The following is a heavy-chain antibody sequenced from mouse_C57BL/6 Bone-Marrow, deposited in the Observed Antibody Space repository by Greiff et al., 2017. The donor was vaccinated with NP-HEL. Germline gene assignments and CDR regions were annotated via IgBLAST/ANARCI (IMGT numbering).Heavy chain of an antibody. CDR2: IDPEDGET. J-gene: IGHJ2*01. CDR3: ARSFITTVVAGFDY. Sequence: EVHLVESGAELVKPGASVKLSCTASGFNIKDYYMHWVKQRTEQGLEWIGRIDPEDGETKYAPKFQGKATITADTSSNTAYLQLSSLTSEDTAVYYCARSFITTVVAGFDYWGQGTTLTVSS. V-gene: IGHV14-2*01. D-gene: IGHD1-1*01. CDR1: GFNIKDYY.